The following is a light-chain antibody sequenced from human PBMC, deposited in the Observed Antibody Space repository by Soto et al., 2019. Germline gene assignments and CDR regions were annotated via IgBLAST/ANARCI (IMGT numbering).Light chain of an antibody. J-gene: IGLJ3*02. Sequence: QSALTQPASVSGSPGQSINISCTGTSSDVVTYNLVSWYQQHPGKAPTVLIYEGTKRPSGVSNRFSGSKSGNTASLTISGLQTEDEADYYCQSYDSSNRVFGGGTKLTVL. CDR2: EGT. V-gene: IGLV2-14*02. CDR1: SSDVVTYNL. CDR3: QSYDSSNRV.